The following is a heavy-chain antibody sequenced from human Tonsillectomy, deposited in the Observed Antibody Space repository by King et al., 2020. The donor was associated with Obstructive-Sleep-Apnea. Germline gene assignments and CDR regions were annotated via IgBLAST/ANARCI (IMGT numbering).Heavy chain of an antibody. D-gene: IGHD3-10*01. CDR1: GYTFTGYY. Sequence: VQLVESGAEVKKPGASVKVSCKASGYTFTGYYMHWVRQAPGQGLEWMGWINPNSGGTNYAQKFQGWVTMTRDTSISTAYMDLSRLRSDDTAVYYCAREVSGSPNGLDVWGQGTTVTVSS. J-gene: IGHJ6*02. CDR2: INPNSGGT. V-gene: IGHV1-2*04. CDR3: AREVSGSPNGLDV.